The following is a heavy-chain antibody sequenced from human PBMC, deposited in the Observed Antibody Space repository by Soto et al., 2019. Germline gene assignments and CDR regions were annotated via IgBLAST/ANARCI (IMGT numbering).Heavy chain of an antibody. CDR2: IYYSGST. J-gene: IGHJ6*02. D-gene: IGHD6-6*01. CDR1: GGSISSGDYY. CDR3: ARTLNIAARPSTQYYYYYGMDV. V-gene: IGHV4-30-4*01. Sequence: KTSETLSLTCTVSGGSISSGDYYWTWIRQPPGKGLEWIGYIYYSGSTYYNPSLKSRVTISVDTSKNQFSLKLSSVTAADTAVYYCARTLNIAARPSTQYYYYYGMDVWGQGTTVTVSS.